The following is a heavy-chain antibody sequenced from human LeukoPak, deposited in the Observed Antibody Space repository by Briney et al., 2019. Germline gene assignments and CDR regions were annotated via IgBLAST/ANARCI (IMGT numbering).Heavy chain of an antibody. V-gene: IGHV1-24*01. CDR2: FDPEDGEA. CDR1: GYTLTELS. Sequence: SSVKVSCKVSGYTLTELSMHWGRQAPGKGLEWMGGFDPEDGEAIYAQKVQGRVPMTEATSTGTAYMELSRLRSEDTDVYYCATEGSGIAARLWGQGTPVTVSS. J-gene: IGHJ4*02. CDR3: ATEGSGIAARL. D-gene: IGHD6-6*01.